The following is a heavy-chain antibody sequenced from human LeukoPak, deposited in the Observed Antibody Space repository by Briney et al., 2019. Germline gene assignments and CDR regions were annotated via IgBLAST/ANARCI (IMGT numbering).Heavy chain of an antibody. CDR1: GGSFSGYY. Sequence: SETLSLTCAVYGGSFSGYYWSWIRQPPGKGLEWIGAINHSGSTNYNPSLKSRVTISVDTSKNQFSLKLSSVTAADTAVYYCARAITMVRGVTSPHWFDPWGQGTLVTVSS. CDR3: ARAITMVRGVTSPHWFDP. V-gene: IGHV4-34*01. D-gene: IGHD3-10*01. CDR2: INHSGST. J-gene: IGHJ5*02.